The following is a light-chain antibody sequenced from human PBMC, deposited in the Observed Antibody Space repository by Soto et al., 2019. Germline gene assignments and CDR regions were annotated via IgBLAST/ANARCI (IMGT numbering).Light chain of an antibody. Sequence: EIVMTQSPATLSVSPGERATLSCRASQSVSSNFAWYQQKPGQTPRLLIYGASTRATDIPARFSASGSETEFTLTISSLQSEDFAIYYCQQYNNWPLTFGGGTKVEIK. J-gene: IGKJ4*01. CDR2: GAS. CDR1: QSVSSN. CDR3: QQYNNWPLT. V-gene: IGKV3-15*01.